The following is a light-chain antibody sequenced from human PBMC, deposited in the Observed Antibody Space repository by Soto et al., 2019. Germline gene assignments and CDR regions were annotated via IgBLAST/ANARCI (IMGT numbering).Light chain of an antibody. V-gene: IGLV2-14*01. J-gene: IGLJ2*01. CDR2: EVT. Sequence: QPASVSGSPGQSITISCTGSSNDVGGYNFVSWYQQHPGKAPKLLIYEVTNRPSGISDRFSGSRSGNTASLTISGLQPEDEADYYCGSYTSTDSLIFGGGTKLTVL. CDR1: SNDVGGYNF. CDR3: GSYTSTDSLI.